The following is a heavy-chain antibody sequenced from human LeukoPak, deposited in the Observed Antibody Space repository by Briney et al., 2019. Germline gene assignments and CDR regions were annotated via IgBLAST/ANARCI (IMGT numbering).Heavy chain of an antibody. J-gene: IGHJ4*02. CDR1: GFTFNSHG. CDR3: ARVRDFDY. CDR2: KSYDGRKQ. Sequence: GGSLRLSCAASGFTFNSHGMHWVRQAPGKGLEWVAVKSYDGRKQYYADSVKGRFTISRDNSKNTLYLQMNSLRAEDTAVYYCARVRDFDYWGQGTLVTVSS. V-gene: IGHV3-30*03.